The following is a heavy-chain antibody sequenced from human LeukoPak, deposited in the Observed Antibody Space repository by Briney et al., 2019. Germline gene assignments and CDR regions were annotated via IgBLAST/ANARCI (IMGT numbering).Heavy chain of an antibody. Sequence: NPSETLSLTCTVSGGSISSSSYYWGWIRQPPGKGLEWIGSIHYSGSTYYNPSLKSRVTISVDTSNDQFSLELTSVTAADTAVYYCARESSVTATYWGQGTLVIVSS. CDR3: ARESSVTATY. CDR1: GGSISSSSYY. J-gene: IGHJ4*02. CDR2: IHYSGST. V-gene: IGHV4-39*07. D-gene: IGHD2-15*01.